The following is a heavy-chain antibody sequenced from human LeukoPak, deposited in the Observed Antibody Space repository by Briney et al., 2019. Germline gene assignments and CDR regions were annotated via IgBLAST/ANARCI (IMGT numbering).Heavy chain of an antibody. CDR1: GYTFTGYY. Sequence: ASVKVSCKASGYTFTGYYMHWVRQAPGQGLEWMGRINPNSGGTNYAQKFQGRVTMTRDTSISTAYMELSRLRSDDTAVYYCARGHIAAAGYYYYYYYMDVWGKGTTVTVSS. J-gene: IGHJ6*03. V-gene: IGHV1-2*06. CDR3: ARGHIAAAGYYYYYYYMDV. D-gene: IGHD6-13*01. CDR2: INPNSGGT.